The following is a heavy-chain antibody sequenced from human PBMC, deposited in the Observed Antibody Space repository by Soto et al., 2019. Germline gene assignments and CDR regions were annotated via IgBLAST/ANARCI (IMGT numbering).Heavy chain of an antibody. V-gene: IGHV4-34*01. D-gene: IGHD3-9*01. J-gene: IGHJ5*02. CDR3: ARGWSGLVIIRFDP. CDR1: GGSFSGYY. Sequence: SETLSLTCAVYGGSFSGYYWSWIRQPPGKGLEWIEEVNHSGGTNYNPSLKSRVTISVDTSKNQFSLKLSSVTAADTAVYYCARGWSGLVIIRFDPWGQGTLVTVSS. CDR2: VNHSGGT.